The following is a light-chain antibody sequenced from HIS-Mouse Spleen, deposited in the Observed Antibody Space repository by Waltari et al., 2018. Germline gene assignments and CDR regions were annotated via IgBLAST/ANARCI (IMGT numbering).Light chain of an antibody. J-gene: IGLJ1*01. CDR3: CSYAGSYTYV. V-gene: IGLV2-11*01. CDR1: SSDVGGYTH. Sequence: QSALTQPRSVSGSPGQSVTISCTGTSSDVGGYTHVSWYQQHPGKAPKLMIYDVSKWPSGVPDRFSGSKSGNTASLTISGLQAEDEADYYCCSYAGSYTYVFGTGTKVTVL. CDR2: DVS.